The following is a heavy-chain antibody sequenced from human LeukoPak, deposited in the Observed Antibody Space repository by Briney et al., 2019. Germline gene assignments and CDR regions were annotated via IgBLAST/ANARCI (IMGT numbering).Heavy chain of an antibody. D-gene: IGHD3-3*01. CDR1: GFPFNNYW. CDR2: IKEDGREK. Sequence: GGSLRLSCAASGFPFNNYWMSWVRQTPGRGLEWVATIKEDGREKYYVDSVKGRFTIARDNAKNSRELQMNSRTAEDTAVYYCGRDRTRQAYWGQGTLVTASS. J-gene: IGHJ4*02. V-gene: IGHV3-7*03. CDR3: GRDRTRQAY.